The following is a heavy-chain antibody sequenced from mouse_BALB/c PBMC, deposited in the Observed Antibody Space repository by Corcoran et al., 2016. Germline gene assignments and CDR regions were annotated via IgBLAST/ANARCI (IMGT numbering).Heavy chain of an antibody. CDR1: GYSFTGYT. J-gene: IGHJ3*01. CDR2: INPYNGGT. CDR3: ASWDYYGSRAWFAY. V-gene: IGHV1-18*01. D-gene: IGHD1-1*01. Sequence: EVQLQQFGPELVKPGASMKISCKASGYSFTGYTMNWVKQSHGKNLEWIGLINPYNGGTSYNQKFKGKATLTVDKSSSTAYMELLSLTSEDSAVYYCASWDYYGSRAWFAYWGQGTLVTVSA.